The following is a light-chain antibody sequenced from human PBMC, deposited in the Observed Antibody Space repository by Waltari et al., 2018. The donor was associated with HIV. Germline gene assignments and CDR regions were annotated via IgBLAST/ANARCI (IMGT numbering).Light chain of an antibody. Sequence: QSALTQPASVSGSPGQSITISCTGTSSDVGSYNLVSWYQQHQGNAPKLMIYEVSKRPSGVSNRFSGSKSGNTASLTISGLQAEDEADYYCCSYAGSSTWVFGGGTKLTVL. CDR3: CSYAGSSTWV. V-gene: IGLV2-23*02. CDR1: SSDVGSYNL. J-gene: IGLJ2*01. CDR2: EVS.